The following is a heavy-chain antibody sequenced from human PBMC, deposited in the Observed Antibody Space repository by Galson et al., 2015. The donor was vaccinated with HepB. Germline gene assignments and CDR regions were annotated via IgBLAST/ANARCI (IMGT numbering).Heavy chain of an antibody. D-gene: IGHD3-9*01. Sequence: SLRLSCAASGFTFSNFAMSWVRQAPGKGLEWVSAITDSGTTYYADSVKGRFTISRDNSKNTLYLQMSSLRTEDTAVYYCVKQTTGTDSYDYWGQGTLVTVSS. CDR2: ITDSGTT. CDR1: GFTFSNFA. CDR3: VKQTTGTDSYDY. V-gene: IGHV3-23*01. J-gene: IGHJ4*02.